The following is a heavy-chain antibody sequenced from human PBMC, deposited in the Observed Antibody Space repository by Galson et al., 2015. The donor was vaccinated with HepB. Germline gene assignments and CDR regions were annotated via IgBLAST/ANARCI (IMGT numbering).Heavy chain of an antibody. CDR3: ARALRVRVAIRGAFDI. CDR2: ISSSSSYI. CDR1: GFTFSSYS. J-gene: IGHJ3*02. V-gene: IGHV3-21*01. D-gene: IGHD3-10*01. Sequence: SLRLSCAASGFTFSSYSMNWVRQAPGKGLEWVSSISSSSSYIYYADSVKGRFTISRDNAKNSLYLQMNSLRAEDTAVYYCARALRVRVAIRGAFDIWGQGTMVTVSS.